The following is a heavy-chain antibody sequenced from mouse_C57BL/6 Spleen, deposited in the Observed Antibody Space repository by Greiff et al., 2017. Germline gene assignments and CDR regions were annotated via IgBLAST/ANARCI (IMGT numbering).Heavy chain of an antibody. D-gene: IGHD2-4*01. CDR1: GYSITSGYY. J-gene: IGHJ4*01. CDR3: ARENYDYDNAMDY. CDR2: ISYDGSN. V-gene: IGHV3-6*01. Sequence: DVQLQESGPGLVKPSQSLSLTCSVTGYSITSGYYWNWIRQFPGNKLEWMGYISYDGSNNYNPSLKNRISITRDTSKNQFFLKLNSVTTEDTATYYCARENYDYDNAMDYWGQGTSVTVSS.